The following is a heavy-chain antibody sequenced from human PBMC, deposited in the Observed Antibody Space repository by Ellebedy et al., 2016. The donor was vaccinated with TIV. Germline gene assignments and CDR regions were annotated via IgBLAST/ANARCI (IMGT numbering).Heavy chain of an antibody. V-gene: IGHV3-48*02. D-gene: IGHD1-26*01. CDR2: ISSSSSTI. J-gene: IGHJ4*02. CDR3: ARELIWTDVGACPGDY. Sequence: GESLKISXAASGFTFSSYSMNWVRQAPGKGLEWVSYISSSSSTIYYADSVKGRFTISRDNAKNSLYLQMNSLRDEDTAVYYCARELIWTDVGACPGDYWGQGTLVTVSS. CDR1: GFTFSSYS.